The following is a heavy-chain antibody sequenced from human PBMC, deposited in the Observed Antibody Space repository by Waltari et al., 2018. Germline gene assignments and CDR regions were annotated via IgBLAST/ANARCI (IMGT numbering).Heavy chain of an antibody. Sequence: EVRLVESGGGLVQPGGSLRLSCAASGFTFSSYCQTWVRQAPGKGLLWVANINQDGTEKYYVASVKGRFTISRDNAKNSLYLQISSLRAEDTAVYYCARSGNLWFGESYSDYWGQGTLVTVSS. CDR2: INQDGTEK. V-gene: IGHV3-7*01. J-gene: IGHJ4*02. CDR3: ARSGNLWFGESYSDY. D-gene: IGHD3-10*01. CDR1: GFTFSSYC.